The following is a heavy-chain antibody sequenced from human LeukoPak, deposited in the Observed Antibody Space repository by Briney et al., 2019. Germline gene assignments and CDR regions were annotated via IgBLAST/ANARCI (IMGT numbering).Heavy chain of an antibody. Sequence: PGGSLRLSCAASGFTSGFTFDDYGMNWVRQVPGKGLEWVSGISRDGGRTGYADSVQGRFTISRDNSRNSLHLQMNSLRVEDTAFYYCVKDSNYDFWSGYYKRFDNWGQGTLVTVSS. D-gene: IGHD3-3*01. V-gene: IGHV3-20*04. CDR2: ISRDGGRT. CDR1: GFTFDDYG. CDR3: VKDSNYDFWSGYYKRFDN. J-gene: IGHJ4*02.